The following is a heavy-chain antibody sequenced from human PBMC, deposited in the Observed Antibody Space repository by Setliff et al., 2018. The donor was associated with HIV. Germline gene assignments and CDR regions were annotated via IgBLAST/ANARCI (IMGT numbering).Heavy chain of an antibody. CDR2: ISSSGSYI. J-gene: IGHJ4*02. Sequence: GGSLRLSCAVSGFTFITSTMNWVRQAPGKGLEWVASISSSGSYIHYADSVKGRFTISRDNAKNSQYLLMSDLRAEDTAVYYCAAVFTGEPGRSLDYWGQGTPVTVS. CDR3: AAVFTGEPGRSLDY. D-gene: IGHD1-26*01. V-gene: IGHV3-21*01. CDR1: GFTFITST.